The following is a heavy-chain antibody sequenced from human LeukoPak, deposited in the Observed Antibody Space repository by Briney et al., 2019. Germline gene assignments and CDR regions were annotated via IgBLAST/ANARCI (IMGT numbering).Heavy chain of an antibody. V-gene: IGHV4-39*07. D-gene: IGHD2-2*01. CDR2: IYYSGST. CDR3: ARDLRPGLPIDY. CDR1: GGSISSSSYY. Sequence: NASETLSLTCTVSGGSISSSSYYWGWIRQPPGKGLEWTGSIYYSGSTYYNPSLKSRVTISVDTSKNQFSLKLSSVTAADTAVYYCARDLRPGLPIDYWGQGTLVTVSS. J-gene: IGHJ4*02.